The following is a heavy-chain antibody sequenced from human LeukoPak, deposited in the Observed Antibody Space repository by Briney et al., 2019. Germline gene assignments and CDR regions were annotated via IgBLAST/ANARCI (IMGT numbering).Heavy chain of an antibody. D-gene: IGHD2-8*02. V-gene: IGHV3-74*01. Sequence: GGSLRLSCAASGFTFSSYWMHWVRQAPGKGLVWVSRIISDGTVTDYADSVKGRFTISRDNAKNTLYLQMNSLRAEDTAVYYCESDWSLAYWGQGALVIVSS. J-gene: IGHJ4*02. CDR3: ESDWSLAY. CDR2: IISDGTVT. CDR1: GFTFSSYW.